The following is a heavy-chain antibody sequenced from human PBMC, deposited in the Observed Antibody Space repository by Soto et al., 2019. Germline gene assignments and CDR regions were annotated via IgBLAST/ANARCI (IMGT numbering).Heavy chain of an antibody. J-gene: IGHJ4*02. CDR2: ISAHNGNT. CDR1: GYAFTTYG. D-gene: IGHD1-1*01. V-gene: IGHV1-18*01. CDR3: ARGRYGDY. Sequence: QVHLVQSGAEVKKPGASVKVSCQASGYAFTTYGITWVRQAPGQGLEWMGWISAHNGNTNYAQKLQGRVTVTRDTSTSTAYMELRSLRSDDTAVYSCARGRYGDYWGQGARVTVSS.